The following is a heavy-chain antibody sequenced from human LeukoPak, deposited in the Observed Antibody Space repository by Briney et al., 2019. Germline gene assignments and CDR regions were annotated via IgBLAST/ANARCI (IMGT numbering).Heavy chain of an antibody. CDR1: GFTFSDSW. J-gene: IGHJ4*02. CDR3: ARGGGYSERFDY. CDR2: IKFDGTEK. Sequence: RGSLRLSCAASGFTFSDSWMTWVRQAPGKGLEWVATIKFDGTEKQYVASVRGRFTISRANAENSMFLRMESLSPEDTAVYYCARGGGYSERFDYWGQGTLVTVSS. D-gene: IGHD1-26*01. V-gene: IGHV3-7*01.